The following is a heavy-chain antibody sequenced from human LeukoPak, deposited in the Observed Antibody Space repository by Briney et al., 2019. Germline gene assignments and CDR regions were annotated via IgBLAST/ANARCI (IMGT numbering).Heavy chain of an antibody. D-gene: IGHD6-19*01. CDR1: GGTFSSYA. V-gene: IGHV1-69*13. J-gene: IGHJ4*02. CDR3: ARGPHSAVAGFDY. CDR2: IIPIFGTA. Sequence: SVKVSCKASGGTFSSYAISWLRQAPGQGLEWMGGIIPIFGTANYAQKFQGRVTITADESTSTAYMELSSLRSEDTAVYYCARGPHSAVAGFDYWGQGTLVTVSS.